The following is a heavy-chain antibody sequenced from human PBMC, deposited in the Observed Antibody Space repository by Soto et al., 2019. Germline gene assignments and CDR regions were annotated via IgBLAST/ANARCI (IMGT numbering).Heavy chain of an antibody. D-gene: IGHD6-25*01. Sequence: ASETLSLTCAVSGGSISSSNWRSWVRQPPGKGLEWIGEIYHSGSTNYNPSLKSRVTISVDKSKNQFSLKLSSVTAADTAVYYCARDLGGSGWRRRDYGRDVWGKGPTVTV. CDR3: ARDLGGSGWRRRDYGRDV. V-gene: IGHV4-4*02. J-gene: IGHJ6*04. CDR2: IYHSGST. CDR1: GGSISSSNW.